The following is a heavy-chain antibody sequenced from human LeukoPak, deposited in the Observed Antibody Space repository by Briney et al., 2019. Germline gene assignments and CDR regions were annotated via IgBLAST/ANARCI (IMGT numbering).Heavy chain of an antibody. J-gene: IGHJ5*02. D-gene: IGHD2-2*01. CDR3: ARLSTSRPIGWFDP. V-gene: IGHV4-38-2*01. CDR1: GGSFSGYY. CDR2: IYHSGST. Sequence: KPSETLSLTCAVYGGSFSGYYWGWIRQPPGKGLEWIGSIYHSGSTYYNPSLKSRVTISVDTSKNQFSLKLSSVTAADTAVYYCARLSTSRPIGWFDPWGQGTLVTVSS.